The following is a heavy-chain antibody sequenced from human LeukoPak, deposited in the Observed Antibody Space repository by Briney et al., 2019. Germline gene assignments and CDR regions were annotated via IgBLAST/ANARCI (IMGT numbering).Heavy chain of an antibody. Sequence: GASVKVSCKASGYTFTSYGISWVRQAPGQGLEWMGWISAYNGNTNHAQKLQGRVTMTTDTSTSTAYMELRSLRSDDTAVYYCARDTNYDYVWGSYRLFDYWGQGTLVTVSS. CDR3: ARDTNYDYVWGSYRLFDY. CDR1: GYTFTSYG. J-gene: IGHJ4*02. D-gene: IGHD3-16*02. V-gene: IGHV1-18*01. CDR2: ISAYNGNT.